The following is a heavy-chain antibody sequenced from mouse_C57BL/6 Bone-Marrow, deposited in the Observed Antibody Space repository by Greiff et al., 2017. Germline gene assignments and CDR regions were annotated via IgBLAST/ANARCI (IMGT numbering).Heavy chain of an antibody. J-gene: IGHJ2*01. Sequence: EVMLVESGGGLVKPGGSLKLSCAASGFTFSDYGMHWVRQAPEKGLEWVAYISSGSSTIYYADTVKGRFTISRDNAKSTLFMQMTSLRSEDTAMYYCARRRWFDYWGQGTTLTVSS. CDR3: ARRRWFDY. CDR1: GFTFSDYG. CDR2: ISSGSSTI. D-gene: IGHD1-1*02. V-gene: IGHV5-17*01.